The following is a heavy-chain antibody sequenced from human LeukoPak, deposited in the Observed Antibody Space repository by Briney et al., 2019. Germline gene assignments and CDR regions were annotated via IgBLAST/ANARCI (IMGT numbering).Heavy chain of an antibody. Sequence: PGGSLRLSCAASGFTFSRYDMSWVRQAPGKGLEWVSAISGSGDNTYFADSVNGRFTIARDNSKNTLYLPMNSLRAEDTAIYYCAKHYGDSISSRYFDNWGQGTLVTVSS. V-gene: IGHV3-23*01. CDR3: AKHYGDSISSRYFDN. CDR1: GFTFSRYD. J-gene: IGHJ4*02. CDR2: ISGSGDNT. D-gene: IGHD6-6*01.